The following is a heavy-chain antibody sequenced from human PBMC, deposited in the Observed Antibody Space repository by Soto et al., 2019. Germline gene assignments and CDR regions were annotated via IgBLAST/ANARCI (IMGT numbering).Heavy chain of an antibody. CDR3: AKDPGLAATPYFQH. J-gene: IGHJ1*01. CDR1: GFTFSSYG. CDR2: ISYDGSNK. D-gene: IGHD2-15*01. V-gene: IGHV3-30*18. Sequence: QVQLVESGGGVVQPGRSLRLSCAASGFTFSSYGMHWVRQAPGKGLEWVAVISYDGSNKYYADSVKGRFTISRDNSKNTLYLQMNSLRAEDTAVYYCAKDPGLAATPYFQHWGQGTLVTVSS.